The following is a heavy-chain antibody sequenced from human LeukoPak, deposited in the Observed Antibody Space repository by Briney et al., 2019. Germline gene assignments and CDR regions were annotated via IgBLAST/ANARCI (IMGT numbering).Heavy chain of an antibody. J-gene: IGHJ4*02. V-gene: IGHV3-11*01. CDR3: ASDIVATSGDF. CDR2: ITIAGRAI. D-gene: IGHD5-12*01. CDR1: GFTFSDFY. Sequence: GGTLRLSCAASGFTFSDFYMSWIRQAPGKGLEWVSDITIAGRAIYYADSVQGRFTISRDNARNSLYLQMNGLRAEDMAVYYCASDIVATSGDFWGQGTLVTVSS.